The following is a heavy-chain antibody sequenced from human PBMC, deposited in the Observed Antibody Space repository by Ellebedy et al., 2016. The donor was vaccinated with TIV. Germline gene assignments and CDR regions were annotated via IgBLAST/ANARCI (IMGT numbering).Heavy chain of an antibody. CDR1: GFTFSSYW. CDR3: ARGPWSDSGYDS. J-gene: IGHJ5*02. Sequence: GESLKISXAASGFTFSSYWMHWIRQAPGKGLVWVSRINNDGSSTSYADSVKGRFTISRDNAKNTLYLQMNSLRAEDTAVYYCARGPWSDSGYDSWGQGTQVTVSS. CDR2: INNDGSST. D-gene: IGHD5-12*01. V-gene: IGHV3-74*01.